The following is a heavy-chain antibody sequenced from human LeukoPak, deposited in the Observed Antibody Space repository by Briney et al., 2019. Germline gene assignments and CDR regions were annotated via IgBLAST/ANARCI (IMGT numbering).Heavy chain of an antibody. J-gene: IGHJ4*02. CDR3: ARGAAPTFGYFDY. CDR1: GGSISSYY. Sequence: SETLFLTCTVSGGSISSYYWSWIRQPPGKGLEWIGYIYYSGSTNYNPSLKSRVTISVDTSKNQFSLKLSSVTAADTAVYYCARGAAPTFGYFDYWGQGTLVTGSS. D-gene: IGHD3-3*01. V-gene: IGHV4-59*01. CDR2: IYYSGST.